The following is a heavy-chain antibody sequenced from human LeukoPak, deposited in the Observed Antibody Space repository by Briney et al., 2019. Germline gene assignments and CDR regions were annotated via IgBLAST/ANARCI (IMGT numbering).Heavy chain of an antibody. CDR3: ARDMTGNMDV. Sequence: VASVKVSCKASGGTFSSYAISWVRQAPGQGLGWMGGIIPIFGTANYAQKFQGRVTITTDESTSTAYMELSSLRSEDTAVYYCARDMTGNMDVWGKGTTVTVSS. J-gene: IGHJ6*03. V-gene: IGHV1-69*05. CDR2: IIPIFGTA. D-gene: IGHD1-14*01. CDR1: GGTFSSYA.